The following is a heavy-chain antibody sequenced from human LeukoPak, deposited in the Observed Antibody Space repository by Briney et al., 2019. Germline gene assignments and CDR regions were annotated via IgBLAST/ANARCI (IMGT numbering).Heavy chain of an antibody. CDR3: AKDGVWIGEKKANMDV. Sequence: PGGSLRLSCAASGFTFSSYEMNWVRQAPGKGLEWVPYISTSGSTKYYADSVKGRFTISRDNSRNTLYLQMNSLRAEDTAVYYCAKDGVWIGEKKANMDVWGKGTT. V-gene: IGHV3-48*03. CDR1: GFTFSSYE. J-gene: IGHJ6*03. CDR2: ISTSGSTK. D-gene: IGHD3-10*01.